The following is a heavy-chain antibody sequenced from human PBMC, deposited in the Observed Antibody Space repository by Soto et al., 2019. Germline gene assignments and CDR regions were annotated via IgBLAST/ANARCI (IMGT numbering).Heavy chain of an antibody. V-gene: IGHV1-69*12. J-gene: IGHJ4*02. CDR3: ASGPDYAGYFDY. CDR2: IILPFGTA. CDR1: GGTFSNYA. Sequence: QVRLVQSGAEVKKPGSSVKVSCKASGGTFSNYAISWVRQAPGQGLEWMGGIILPFGTANYAQKFQGRVTITADESLTTTYMELSGLRSEDTAVYSCASGPDYAGYFDYWGQGTLVTVSS. D-gene: IGHD4-17*01.